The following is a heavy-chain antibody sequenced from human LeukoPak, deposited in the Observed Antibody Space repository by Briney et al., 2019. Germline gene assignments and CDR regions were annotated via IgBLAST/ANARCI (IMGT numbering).Heavy chain of an antibody. CDR3: AKDSLDGYKVVRGYFDY. J-gene: IGHJ4*02. D-gene: IGHD5-24*01. CDR1: GFTFSSYG. CDR2: ISYDGSNK. Sequence: GRSLRLSCAASGFTFSSYGMHWVRQAPGKGLEWVAVISYDGSNKYYADSVKGRFTISRDNSKNTLYLQMNSLRAEDTAVYYCAKDSLDGYKVVRGYFDYWGQGTLATVSS. V-gene: IGHV3-30*18.